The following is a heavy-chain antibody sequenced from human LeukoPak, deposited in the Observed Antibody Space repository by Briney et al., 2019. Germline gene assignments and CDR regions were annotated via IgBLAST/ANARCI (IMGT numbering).Heavy chain of an antibody. V-gene: IGHV4-34*01. CDR2: VNDSGST. D-gene: IGHD2-15*01. J-gene: IGHJ4*02. Sequence: SETLCLTCAAYGGSFSGYYWSWIRQPPGKGLEWIAEVNDSGSTNYNPSPKSRVTISVDTSKNQFSLKLSSVTAADTGVYYCARGYSPVVVVAATVYFDYWGQGTLVTVSS. CDR1: GGSFSGYY. CDR3: ARGYSPVVVVAATVYFDY.